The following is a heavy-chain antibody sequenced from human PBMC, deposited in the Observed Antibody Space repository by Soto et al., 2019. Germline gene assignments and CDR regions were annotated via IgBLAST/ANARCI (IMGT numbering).Heavy chain of an antibody. J-gene: IGHJ4*02. CDR2: ISADSGRT. CDR3: ARGPTGWYGYDY. D-gene: IGHD6-19*01. CDR1: GFTFSTSW. Sequence: DVQLVESGGGLVQPGGSLRLSCVASGFTFSTSWMHWVRQTPGKGLVWVSRISADSGRTHYADSVKCRFTISRDNGKNTLYLQMNSLTADDTAIYYCARGPTGWYGYDYWGQGTLVSVSS. V-gene: IGHV3-74*01.